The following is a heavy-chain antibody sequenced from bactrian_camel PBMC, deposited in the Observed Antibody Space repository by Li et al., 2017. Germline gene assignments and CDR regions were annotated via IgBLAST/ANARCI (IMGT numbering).Heavy chain of an antibody. CDR2: INYGANST. CDR1: GFAFSSYT. D-gene: IGHD7*01. CDR3: AKGRPRLGLVAADLD. V-gene: IGHV3S31*01. Sequence: VQLVESGGGLVQPGGSLRLACAASGFAFSSYTMSWVRQAPGKGLERVSTINYGANSTYYTDSVKGRFTISRDNAKNTLYLQLNSLKTEDTAMYYCAKGRPRLGLVAADLDRGQGTQVTVS. J-gene: IGHJ4*01.